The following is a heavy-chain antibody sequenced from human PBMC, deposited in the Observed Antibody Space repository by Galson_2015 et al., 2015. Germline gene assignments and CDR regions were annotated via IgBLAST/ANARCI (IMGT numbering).Heavy chain of an antibody. Sequence: SDTLSLTCTVSGGSISSSSYYWGWIRQPPGKGLEWIGSIYYSGSTYYNPSLKSRVTISVDTSKNQFSLKLSSVTAADTAVYYCARHEDIVATAINWFDPWGQGTLVTVSS. D-gene: IGHD5-12*01. CDR1: GGSISSSSYY. J-gene: IGHJ5*02. CDR3: ARHEDIVATAINWFDP. CDR2: IYYSGST. V-gene: IGHV4-39*01.